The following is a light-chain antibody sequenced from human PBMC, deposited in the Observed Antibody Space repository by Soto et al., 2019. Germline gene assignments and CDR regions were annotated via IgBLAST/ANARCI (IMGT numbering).Light chain of an antibody. Sequence: QSALTQPASVSGSPGQSFTISCSGTNSDVGSHDLVSWYQQHPGKAPKLIIFEVTRRPSGVSNRFSGSKSGNTASLTISGLQTEDEADYYCCSYAGSDTYVVFGGGTQLTVL. V-gene: IGLV2-23*02. CDR3: CSYAGSDTYVV. J-gene: IGLJ2*01. CDR1: NSDVGSHDL. CDR2: EVT.